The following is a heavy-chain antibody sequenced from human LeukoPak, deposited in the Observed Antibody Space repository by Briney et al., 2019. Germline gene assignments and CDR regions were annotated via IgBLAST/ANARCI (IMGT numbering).Heavy chain of an antibody. V-gene: IGHV4-61*02. CDR1: GGSISSGSYY. CDR3: ARDRVGDSHFDY. Sequence: PSETLSLTCTVSGGSISSGSYYWSWIRQPAGKGLEWIGRIYTSGSTNYNSSLKSRVTISVDTSKNQFSLKLSSVTAADTAVYYCARDRVGDSHFDYWGQGTLVTVSS. J-gene: IGHJ4*02. CDR2: IYTSGST. D-gene: IGHD2-21*02.